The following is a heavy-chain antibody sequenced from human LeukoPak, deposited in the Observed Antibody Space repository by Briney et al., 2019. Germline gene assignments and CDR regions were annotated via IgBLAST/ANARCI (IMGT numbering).Heavy chain of an antibody. D-gene: IGHD3-10*01. V-gene: IGHV4-59*01. J-gene: IGHJ6*03. CDR3: ARMVRGAYYMDV. Sequence: SETLSLTCTVSGGSISSYYWSWIRQPPGKGLEWIGYIYYSGSTNYNPSLKSRVTISVDTSKNQFSLKLSSVTAADTAVYYCARMVRGAYYMDVWGKGTTVTISS. CDR1: GGSISSYY. CDR2: IYYSGST.